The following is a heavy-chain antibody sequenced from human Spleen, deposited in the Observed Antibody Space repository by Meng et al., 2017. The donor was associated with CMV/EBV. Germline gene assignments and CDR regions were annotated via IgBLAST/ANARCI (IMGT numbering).Heavy chain of an antibody. D-gene: IGHD3-16*01. CDR2: IRYDGSNK. V-gene: IGHV3-30*02. Sequence: GESLKISCAASGFTFSSYGMHWVRQAPGMGLEWVAFIRYDGSNKYYADSVKGRFNISIDNSNNTLYLQMNSLRAEDTAVYYCAKIPGPLFRGVMNWSDPWGQGTLVTVSS. J-gene: IGHJ5*02. CDR3: AKIPGPLFRGVMNWSDP. CDR1: GFTFSSYG.